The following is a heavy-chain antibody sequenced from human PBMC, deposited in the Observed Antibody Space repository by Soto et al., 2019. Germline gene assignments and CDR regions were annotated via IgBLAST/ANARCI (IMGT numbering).Heavy chain of an antibody. Sequence: GGSLRLSCAASGFTFSNYWMSWVRQAPGKGLEWVANIKQDGSEKNYKDSVKGRLTISRDNAKNSLSLQMNSLRAEDTAVYYCARRATTSAGYSDLWGSGTRVTVSS. CDR3: ARRATTSAGYSDL. CDR1: GFTFSNYW. V-gene: IGHV3-7*01. J-gene: IGHJ2*01. CDR2: IKQDGSEK. D-gene: IGHD1-26*01.